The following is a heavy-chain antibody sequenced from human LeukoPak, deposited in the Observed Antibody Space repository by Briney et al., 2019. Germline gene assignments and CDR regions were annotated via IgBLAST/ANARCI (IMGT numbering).Heavy chain of an antibody. V-gene: IGHV4-39*07. CDR3: ARGAYYYGSGFDY. D-gene: IGHD3-10*01. CDR1: GGSISSSSYY. Sequence: SETLSLTCTVSGGSISSSSYYWGWIRQPPGKGLEWIGSIYYSGSTYYNPSLKSRVTISVDTSKNQFSLKLSSVTAADTAVYYCARGAYYYGSGFDYWGQGTLVTVSS. J-gene: IGHJ4*02. CDR2: IYYSGST.